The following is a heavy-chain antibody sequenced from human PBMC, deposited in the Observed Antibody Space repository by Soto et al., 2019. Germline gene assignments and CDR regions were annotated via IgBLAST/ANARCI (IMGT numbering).Heavy chain of an antibody. D-gene: IGHD1-7*01. Sequence: ASVKVSCKASGGTFSSYAISWVRQAPGQGLEWMGGIIPIFGTANYAQKFQGRVTITADESTSTAYMELSSLRSEDTAVYYCARSLGIPGTRVDPWGQRTLDPVSS. CDR3: ARSLGIPGTRVDP. CDR1: GGTFSSYA. V-gene: IGHV1-69*13. CDR2: IIPIFGTA. J-gene: IGHJ5*02.